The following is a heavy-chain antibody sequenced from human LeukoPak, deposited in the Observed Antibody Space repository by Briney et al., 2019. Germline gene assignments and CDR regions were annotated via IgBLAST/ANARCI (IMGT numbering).Heavy chain of an antibody. V-gene: IGHV1-2*02. CDR3: ARAGNIVVVVAEVFDY. CDR2: INPNSGGT. D-gene: IGHD2-15*01. CDR1: GYTFTGYY. Sequence: ASVKVSCEASGYTFTGYYMHWVRQAPGQGLEWMGWINPNSGGTNYAQKFQGRVTMTRDTSISTAYMELRSLRSDDTAVYYCARAGNIVVVVAEVFDYWGQGTLVTVSS. J-gene: IGHJ4*02.